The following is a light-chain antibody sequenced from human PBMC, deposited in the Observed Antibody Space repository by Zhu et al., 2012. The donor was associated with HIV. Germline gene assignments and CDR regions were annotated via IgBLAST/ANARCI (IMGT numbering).Light chain of an antibody. V-gene: IGKV3-11*01. CDR3: QLRDDWSWT. Sequence: IVLTQSPATLSLSPGERATVSCRASQSVSSYLAWYQQKPGQAPRLLIYDASKRATGIPARFTGSGSGTDFTLTISSLEPEDFAIYYCQLRDDWSWTFGQGTKVEIK. CDR2: DAS. J-gene: IGKJ1*01. CDR1: QSVSSY.